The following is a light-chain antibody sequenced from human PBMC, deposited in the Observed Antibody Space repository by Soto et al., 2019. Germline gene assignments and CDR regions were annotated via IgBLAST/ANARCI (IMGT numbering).Light chain of an antibody. CDR1: QSVSSY. V-gene: IGKV3-11*01. J-gene: IGKJ5*01. CDR3: QQQEA. CDR2: DAS. Sequence: EILLTHSPATLSLSPWERSTLSCRASQSVSSYLAWYQQKPGEXPRLLIYDASNRATGIPARFSGSGSGTDFTLTISSLEPEDFAVYYCQQQEAFGQGTRLEIK.